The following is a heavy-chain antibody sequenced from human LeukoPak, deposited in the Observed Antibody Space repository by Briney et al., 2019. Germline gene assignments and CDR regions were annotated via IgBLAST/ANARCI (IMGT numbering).Heavy chain of an antibody. Sequence: ASVKVSCKASGYTFTTYAIHWVRQVPGQRLEWMGWINAGNGDAKYSQKFQGRVTITRDTSASTAYMELSSLKSEDTAVYYCARGPSRGWFDPWGRGTLVSVSS. D-gene: IGHD2-2*01. V-gene: IGHV1-3*01. CDR1: GYTFTTYA. CDR2: INAGNGDA. CDR3: ARGPSRGWFDP. J-gene: IGHJ5*02.